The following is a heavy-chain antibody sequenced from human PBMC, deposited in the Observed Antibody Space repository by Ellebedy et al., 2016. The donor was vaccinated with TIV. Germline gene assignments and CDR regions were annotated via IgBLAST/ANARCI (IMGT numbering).Heavy chain of an antibody. D-gene: IGHD1-1*01. CDR2: IYYSGST. V-gene: IGHV4-39*01. CDR3: ARHHTVERGAIDY. CDR1: GGSISSPSYY. J-gene: IGHJ4*02. Sequence: MPSETLSLTCTVSGGSISSPSYYWGWIRQPPGKGLEWIGSIYYSGSTYYYPSLKSRVTMSIATSKNQFSLKLSSVTAAHTAVYYCARHHTVERGAIDYWGQGTLVTVSS.